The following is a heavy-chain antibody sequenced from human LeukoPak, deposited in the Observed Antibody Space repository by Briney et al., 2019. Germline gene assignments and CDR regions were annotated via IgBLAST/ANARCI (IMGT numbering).Heavy chain of an antibody. D-gene: IGHD3-3*01. CDR3: ARTRASGRRFLSFDI. V-gene: IGHV3-53*01. J-gene: IGHJ3*02. Sequence: PGGSLRLSCAASGFTVSSNYMSWVRQAPGKGLEWASVIYSGGSTYYADSVKGLFTISRDNSKNTLYLQMNSLRAEDTAVYYCARTRASGRRFLSFDIWGQGTMVTVSS. CDR1: GFTVSSNY. CDR2: IYSGGST.